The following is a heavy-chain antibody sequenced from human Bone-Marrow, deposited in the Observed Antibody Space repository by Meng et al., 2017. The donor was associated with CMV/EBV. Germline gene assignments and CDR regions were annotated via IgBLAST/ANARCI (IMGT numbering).Heavy chain of an antibody. CDR2: IYSGTRT. D-gene: IGHD2-21*01. CDR3: ARDRGYCGGDCYFYAFDI. CDR1: GFTVSSKY. V-gene: IGHV3-53*01. J-gene: IGHJ3*02. Sequence: GESLKISCAASGFTVSSKYLAWVRQAPGKGLEWVSIIYSGTRTFYADSVRGRFTISRDNSNNTLYLQMNSLRAEDTAVYYCARDRGYCGGDCYFYAFDICGQGAMVTVSS.